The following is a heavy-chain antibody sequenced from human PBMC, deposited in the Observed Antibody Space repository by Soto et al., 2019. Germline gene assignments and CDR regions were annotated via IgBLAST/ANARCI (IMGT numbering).Heavy chain of an antibody. D-gene: IGHD3-10*01. J-gene: IGHJ4*02. Sequence: GSLRLSCAASGFTFSSYSMSWVRQAPGKGLEWVSGFRTSGDGGTTYYADSVKGRFTISRDNSKNMLFLQMNSLRAEDTAIYYCAKKVNSGPGSQYFDYWGQGTLVTVSS. CDR2: FRTSGDGGTT. V-gene: IGHV3-23*01. CDR3: AKKVNSGPGSQYFDY. CDR1: GFTFSSYS.